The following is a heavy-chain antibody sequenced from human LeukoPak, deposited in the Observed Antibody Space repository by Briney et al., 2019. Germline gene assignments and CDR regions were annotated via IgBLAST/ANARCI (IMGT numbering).Heavy chain of an antibody. Sequence: PSETLSLTCTVSGGSISIGDYYWSWIRQPPGKGLEWIGYIYHSGSTYYNPSLTSRVTISVDTSTNQFSLKLTSVTAADTAMYFCARGRNPYYVWGTYRAYFDYWGQGTLVTVSS. CDR1: GGSISIGDYY. J-gene: IGHJ4*02. V-gene: IGHV4-30-4*01. CDR3: ARGRNPYYVWGTYRAYFDY. CDR2: IYHSGST. D-gene: IGHD3-16*02.